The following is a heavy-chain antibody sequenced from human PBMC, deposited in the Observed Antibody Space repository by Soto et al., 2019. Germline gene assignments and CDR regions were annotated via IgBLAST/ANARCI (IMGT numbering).Heavy chain of an antibody. CDR3: ASYIVATSLFDY. Sequence: PSETLSLTCAVSGGSISSGGYSWSWIRQPPGKGLEWIGYIYHSGSTYYNPSLKSRVTISVDRSKNQFSLKLSSVTTADTAVYYCASYIVATSLFDYWGQGTLVTVS. J-gene: IGHJ4*02. CDR2: IYHSGST. CDR1: GGSISSGGYS. V-gene: IGHV4-30-2*01. D-gene: IGHD5-12*01.